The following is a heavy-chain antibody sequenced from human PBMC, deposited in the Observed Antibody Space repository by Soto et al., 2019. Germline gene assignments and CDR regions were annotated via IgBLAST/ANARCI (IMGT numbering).Heavy chain of an antibody. CDR3: ARAKYRGSYSPLDY. CDR1: GFSFSSYS. V-gene: IGHV3-48*02. Sequence: GGSLRLSCAASGFSFSSYSMNWVRQAPGKGLEWVSYISTSSNTIYYADSVKGRFTIFRDNAKNSLFLQMNSLRDEDTAVYFWARAKYRGSYSPLDYWGRGTRVSVSS. CDR2: ISTSSNTI. J-gene: IGHJ4*02. D-gene: IGHD1-26*01.